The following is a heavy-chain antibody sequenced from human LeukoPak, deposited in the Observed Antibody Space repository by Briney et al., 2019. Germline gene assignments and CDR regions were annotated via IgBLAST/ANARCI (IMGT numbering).Heavy chain of an antibody. CDR1: GGTFSSYA. CDR3: ARGNPNYDILTGFDY. CDR2: IIPIFGTA. J-gene: IGHJ4*02. D-gene: IGHD3-9*01. V-gene: IGHV1-69*01. Sequence: SVKVSCKASGGTFSSYAISWVRQAPGQGLEWMGGIIPIFGTANYAQKFQGRVTITADEPTSTAYMELSSLRSEDTAVYYCARGNPNYDILTGFDYWGQGTLVTVSS.